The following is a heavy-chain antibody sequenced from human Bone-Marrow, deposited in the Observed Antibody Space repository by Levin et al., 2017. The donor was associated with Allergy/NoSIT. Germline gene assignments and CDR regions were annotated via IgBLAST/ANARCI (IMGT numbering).Heavy chain of an antibody. CDR3: ARDPAAAGTFYYYYVFDV. V-gene: IGHV6-1*01. D-gene: IGHD6-13*01. J-gene: IGHJ6*02. CDR2: TYYRSKWYT. CDR1: GDSVSSTSAA. Sequence: SQTLSLTCGISGDSVSSTSAAWNWIRQSPSRGLEWLGRTYYRSKWYTDYAVSVKSRINVNPDTSKNQISLQLHSVTPDDTAVYYCARDPAAAGTFYYYYVFDVWGQGTTVTVSS.